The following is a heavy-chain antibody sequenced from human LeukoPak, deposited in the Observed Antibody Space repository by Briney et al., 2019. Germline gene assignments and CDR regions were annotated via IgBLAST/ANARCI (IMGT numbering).Heavy chain of an antibody. CDR3: ARDLYSSGWLLY. Sequence: GGSLRLSCAASGFTFSSYSMNWVRQAPGKGLEWVSSISSSSSYIYYADSVKGRFTISRDNAKNSLYLQMNSLRAEDTAVYYCARDLYSSGWLLYWGQGTLVTVSP. J-gene: IGHJ4*02. D-gene: IGHD6-19*01. V-gene: IGHV3-21*01. CDR1: GFTFSSYS. CDR2: ISSSSSYI.